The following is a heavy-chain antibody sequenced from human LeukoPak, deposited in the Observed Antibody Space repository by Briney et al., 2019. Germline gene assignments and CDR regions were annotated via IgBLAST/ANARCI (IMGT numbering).Heavy chain of an antibody. CDR2: INHSGST. CDR3: ARGFDYGGRTVDY. V-gene: IGHV4-34*01. D-gene: IGHD4-23*01. Sequence: PSETLSLTCAVYGGSFSGYYWNWIRQPPGKGLEWIGEINHSGSTNYNPSLKSRVTISVDTSKNQFSLKLSSVTAADTAVYYCARGFDYGGRTVDYWGQGTLVTVSS. CDR1: GGSFSGYY. J-gene: IGHJ4*02.